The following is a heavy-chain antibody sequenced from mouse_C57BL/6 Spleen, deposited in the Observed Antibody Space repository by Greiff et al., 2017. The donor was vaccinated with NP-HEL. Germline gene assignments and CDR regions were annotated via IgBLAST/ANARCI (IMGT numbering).Heavy chain of an antibody. D-gene: IGHD1-1*01. CDR1: GFTFSDYG. CDR3: ARQDYGSSLYAMDY. J-gene: IGHJ4*01. Sequence: EVKLVESGGGLVQPGGSLKLSCAASGFTFSDYGMAWVRQAPRKGPEWVAFISNLAYSIYYADTVTGRFTISRENAKNTLYLEMSSLRSEVTAMYYCARQDYGSSLYAMDYWGQGTSVTVSS. CDR2: ISNLAYSI. V-gene: IGHV5-15*01.